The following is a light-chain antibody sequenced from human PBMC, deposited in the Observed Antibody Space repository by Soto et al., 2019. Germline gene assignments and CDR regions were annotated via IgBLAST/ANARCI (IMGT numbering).Light chain of an antibody. V-gene: IGKV3-11*01. CDR3: QQRSNWPLT. J-gene: IGKJ4*01. CDR1: QSVSSY. Sequence: EIVLTQSPANLSVSPGERATLSCRASQSVSSYLAWYQQKPGQAPRLLIYDASNRATGIPARFSGSGSGTDFTLTISSLEPEDFAVYYCQQRSNWPLTFGGGTKVEIK. CDR2: DAS.